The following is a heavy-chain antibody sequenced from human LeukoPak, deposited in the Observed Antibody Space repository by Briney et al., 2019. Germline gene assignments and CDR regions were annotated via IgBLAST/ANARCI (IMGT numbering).Heavy chain of an antibody. V-gene: IGHV4-59*01. CDR1: GGSISSYY. CDR2: IYYSGST. Sequence: SETLSLTCTVSGGSISSYYWSWIRQPPGKGLEWIGYIYYSGSTNYNPSLKSRLTISVDTSKNQFSLKLSSVTAADTAVYCCARGFRRGGGFDPWGQGTLVTVSS. J-gene: IGHJ5*02. CDR3: ARGFRRGGGFDP. D-gene: IGHD3-10*01.